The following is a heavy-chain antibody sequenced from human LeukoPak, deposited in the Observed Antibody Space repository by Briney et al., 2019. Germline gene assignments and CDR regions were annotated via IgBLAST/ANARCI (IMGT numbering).Heavy chain of an antibody. J-gene: IGHJ6*04. CDR1: GGSISSYY. Sequence: SETLSLTCTVSGGSISSYYWSWIRQPPGKGLEWIGYIYYSGSTNYNPSLKSRVTISVDTSKNQFSLKLSSVTAADTAVYYCARGSLWFGETRPPLGMDVWGKGTTVTVSS. CDR2: IYYSGST. D-gene: IGHD3-10*01. CDR3: ARGSLWFGETRPPLGMDV. V-gene: IGHV4-59*01.